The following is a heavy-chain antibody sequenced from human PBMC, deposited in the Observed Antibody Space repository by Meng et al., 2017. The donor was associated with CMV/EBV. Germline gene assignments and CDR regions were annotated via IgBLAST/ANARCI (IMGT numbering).Heavy chain of an antibody. J-gene: IGHJ5*02. CDR3: APGWFDP. V-gene: IGHV3-23*01. CDR1: GFTFSRYA. Sequence: EWEVLGSGGGLVQPGGSLRVSCAASGFTFSRYAMSWVRQAPGKGLEWVSTISGSGGNTYYADSVTGRFTISRDNSKNTLFLQMNSLRAEDTAVYYCAPGWFDPWGQGTLVTVSS. CDR2: ISGSGGNT.